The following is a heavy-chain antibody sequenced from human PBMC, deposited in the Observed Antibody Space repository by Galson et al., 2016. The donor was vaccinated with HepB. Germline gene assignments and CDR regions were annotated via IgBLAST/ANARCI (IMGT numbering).Heavy chain of an antibody. CDR1: GFTFSKYA. Sequence: SLRLSCAASGFTFSKYALHWVRQAPGKGLEWVAVISTNGVSQNYEDSAKGRFTVYRDNSKNTVDLQMNSLRPEDTAVYYCAKDQGILRHFDWLTYDAFDMWGQGTMVTVSS. V-gene: IGHV3-30*18. CDR2: ISTNGVSQ. CDR3: AKDQGILRHFDWLTYDAFDM. D-gene: IGHD3-9*01. J-gene: IGHJ3*02.